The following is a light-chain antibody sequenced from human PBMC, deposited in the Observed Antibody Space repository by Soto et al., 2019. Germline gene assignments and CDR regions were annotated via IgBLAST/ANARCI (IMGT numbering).Light chain of an antibody. Sequence: EIGLAQSPGTLSLSPWERATLSCMASQSVSSSYLAWYQQKPGQAPRLLIYGASTRATGIPARFSGSGSGTEFTLTISSLQSEDFAVYYCQQYNNWPPETFGQGTRLQIK. J-gene: IGKJ5*01. CDR1: QSVSSSY. CDR3: QQYNNWPPET. V-gene: IGKV3-15*01. CDR2: GAS.